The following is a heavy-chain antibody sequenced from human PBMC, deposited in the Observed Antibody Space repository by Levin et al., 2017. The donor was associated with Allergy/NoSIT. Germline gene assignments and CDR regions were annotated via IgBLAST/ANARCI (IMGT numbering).Heavy chain of an antibody. CDR2: IKQDGSEK. V-gene: IGHV3-7*01. CDR1: GFTFSSYW. J-gene: IGHJ4*02. Sequence: AGGSLRLSCAASGFTFSSYWMSWVRQAPGKGLEWVANIKQDGSEKYYVDSVKGRFTISRDNAKNSLYLQMNSLRAEDTAVYYCAKINVLRYFDWLVGGGYYFDYWGQGTLVTVSS. D-gene: IGHD3-9*01. CDR3: AKINVLRYFDWLVGGGYYFDY.